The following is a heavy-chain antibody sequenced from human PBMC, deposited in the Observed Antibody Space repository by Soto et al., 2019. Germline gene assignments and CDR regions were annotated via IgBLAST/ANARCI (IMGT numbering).Heavy chain of an antibody. CDR2: INHSGSI. D-gene: IGHD6-13*01. CDR3: ARGAGIAAAGMVDYYYGMDV. CDR1: GGSFSGYY. Sequence: SETLSLTCAVYGGSFSGYYWSWIRQPPGKGLEWIGEINHSGSINYNPSLKSRVTISVDTSKNQFSLKLSSVTAADTAVYYCARGAGIAAAGMVDYYYGMDVWGQGTTVTVSS. V-gene: IGHV4-34*01. J-gene: IGHJ6*02.